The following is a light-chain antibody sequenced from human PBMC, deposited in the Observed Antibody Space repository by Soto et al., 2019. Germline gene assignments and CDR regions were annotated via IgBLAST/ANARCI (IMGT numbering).Light chain of an antibody. Sequence: DIQMTQSPSSLSASVGDRVTITCRASQSISSYLHWYQQKPGKAPKLLIYAASSLQSGVPSRFSGSGSGTDFTLPISSLQPEDFATYYCQRSFSTPLPFGGGTKVEIK. CDR1: QSISSY. J-gene: IGKJ4*01. CDR2: AAS. CDR3: QRSFSTPLP. V-gene: IGKV1-39*01.